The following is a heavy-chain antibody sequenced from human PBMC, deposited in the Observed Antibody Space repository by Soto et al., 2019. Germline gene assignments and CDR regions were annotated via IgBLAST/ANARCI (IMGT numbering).Heavy chain of an antibody. CDR3: ARGMGRYFDI. CDR2: LSASGRT. D-gene: IGHD2-8*01. J-gene: IGHJ2*01. Sequence: PSETLSLTCAISGDSIGNFYWSWIRQPAGKGLESLGRLSASGRTNYSPSLQSRVTMSLDRSKTRFSLRLTSVSAADTAVYFCARGMGRYFDIWGRGTLVTVPQ. V-gene: IGHV4-4*07. CDR1: GDSIGNFY.